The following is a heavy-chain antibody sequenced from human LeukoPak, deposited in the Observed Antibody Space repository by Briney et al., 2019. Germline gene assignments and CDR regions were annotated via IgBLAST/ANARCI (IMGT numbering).Heavy chain of an antibody. CDR2: MSGSGDST. CDR3: TKDLRGWSNS. D-gene: IGHD5/OR15-5a*01. Sequence: GGSLRLSCAASGFTFSSYGMHWVRQAPGKGLEWVSAMSGSGDSTNYADSVKGRFTISRDNSKNTVYLQMNSLRADDTAVYYCTKDLRGWSNSWGQGTLVTVSS. CDR1: GFTFSSYG. V-gene: IGHV3-23*01. J-gene: IGHJ5*01.